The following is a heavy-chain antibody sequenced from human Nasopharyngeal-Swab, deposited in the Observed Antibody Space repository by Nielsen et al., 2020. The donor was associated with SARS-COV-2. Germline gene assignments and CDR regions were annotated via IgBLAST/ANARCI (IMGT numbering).Heavy chain of an antibody. CDR2: INPSGGST. CDR1: GYTFTSYY. J-gene: IGHJ4*02. D-gene: IGHD2-2*01. V-gene: IGHV1-46*01. Sequence: ASVKVSCKASGYTFTSYYMHCVLQAPGQGLEWMGIINPSGGSTSYAQKFQGRVTMTRDTSTSTVYMELSSLRSEDTAVYYCARGYCSSTSCYVRGNYFDYWGQGTLVTVSS. CDR3: ARGYCSSTSCYVRGNYFDY.